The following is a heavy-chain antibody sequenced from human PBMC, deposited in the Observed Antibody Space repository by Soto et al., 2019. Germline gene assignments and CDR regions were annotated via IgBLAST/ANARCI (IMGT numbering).Heavy chain of an antibody. CDR2: VTSSPSSM. D-gene: IGHD3-22*01. CDR1: GFTFSGFS. Sequence: WWSLRLSCSASGFTFSGFSMNWCRQAPGKGLEWVSSVTSSPSSMFYADSVKGRFTISRDDAKDSLFLQMNSLRADDTAVYYCAREADFASSGYVLDYWGLGTLVTVSS. V-gene: IGHV3-21*01. CDR3: AREADFASSGYVLDY. J-gene: IGHJ4*02.